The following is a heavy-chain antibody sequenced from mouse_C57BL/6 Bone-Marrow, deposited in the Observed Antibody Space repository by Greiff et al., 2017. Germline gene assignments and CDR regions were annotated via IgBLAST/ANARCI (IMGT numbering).Heavy chain of an antibody. V-gene: IGHV1-76*01. Sequence: QVQLQQSGAELVRPGASVKLSCKASGYTFTDYYINWVKQRPGQGLEWIARIYPGSGNTYYNEKFKGKATLTAEKSSSTAYMQLSSLTSEDSAVYFCARKLRWYFDYWGQGTTLTVSS. CDR1: GYTFTDYY. J-gene: IGHJ2*01. D-gene: IGHD1-1*02. CDR2: IYPGSGNT. CDR3: ARKLRWYFDY.